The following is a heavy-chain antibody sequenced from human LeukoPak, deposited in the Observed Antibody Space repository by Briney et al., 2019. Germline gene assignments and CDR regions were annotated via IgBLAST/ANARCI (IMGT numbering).Heavy chain of an antibody. Sequence: GGSLRLSCAASGFTFSSYGMHWVRQAPGKRLEWVAVISYDGSNKYYADSVKGRFTISRDNSKNTLYLQMNSLRAEDTAVYYCARDSRAYYDILTGNRIDPWGQGTLVTVSS. J-gene: IGHJ5*02. CDR3: ARDSRAYYDILTGNRIDP. V-gene: IGHV3-30*03. D-gene: IGHD3-9*01. CDR1: GFTFSSYG. CDR2: ISYDGSNK.